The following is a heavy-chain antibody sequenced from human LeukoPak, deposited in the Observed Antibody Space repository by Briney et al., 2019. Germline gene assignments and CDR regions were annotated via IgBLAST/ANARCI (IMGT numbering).Heavy chain of an antibody. CDR3: ARDYRKIAARREFDY. Sequence: TGGSLRLPCAASGFTFSSYSMNWVRQAPGKGLEWVSSISSSSSYIYYADSVKGRFTISRDNAKNSLYLQMNSLRAEDTAVYYCARDYRKIAARREFDYWGQGTLVTVSS. CDR2: ISSSSSYI. CDR1: GFTFSSYS. J-gene: IGHJ4*02. V-gene: IGHV3-21*01. D-gene: IGHD6-6*01.